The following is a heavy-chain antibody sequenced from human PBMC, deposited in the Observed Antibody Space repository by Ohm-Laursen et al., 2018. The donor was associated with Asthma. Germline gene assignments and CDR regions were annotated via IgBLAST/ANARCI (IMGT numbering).Heavy chain of an antibody. CDR3: ARDPGMTTVTTRPHWYFDL. D-gene: IGHD4-17*01. V-gene: IGHV1-69*13. CDR1: GGTFSSYA. CDR2: IIPIFGTA. Sequence: SVKVSCKASGGTFSSYAISWVRQAPGQGLEWMGGIIPIFGTANYAQRFQGRVTITADESTSTAYMELSSLRSEDTAVYYCARDPGMTTVTTRPHWYFDLWGRGTLVTVSS. J-gene: IGHJ2*01.